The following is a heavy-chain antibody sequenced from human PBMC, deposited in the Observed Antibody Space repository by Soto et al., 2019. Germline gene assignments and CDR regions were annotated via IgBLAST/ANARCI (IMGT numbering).Heavy chain of an antibody. Sequence: GGSRRLACAACGFIFTDYAMNWVRQAPGKGLEWVSVIGGRGNSAYYADSVQGRFTISRDNSKNTLSLQMSSLTADDTAIYYCVREGRGSFDFWGRGTMVTVSS. CDR1: GFIFTDYA. J-gene: IGHJ3*01. CDR3: VREGRGSFDF. CDR2: IGGRGNSA. D-gene: IGHD5-12*01. V-gene: IGHV3-23*01.